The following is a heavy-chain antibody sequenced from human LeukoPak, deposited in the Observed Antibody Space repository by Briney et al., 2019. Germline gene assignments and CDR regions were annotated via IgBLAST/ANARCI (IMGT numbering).Heavy chain of an antibody. Sequence: GGSLRLSCAASGFTFSSYSMNWVRQAPGKGLEWVAVIWYDGSNKYYADSVKGRFTISRDNSKNTLYLQMNSLRAEDTAVYYCARNVYNWNDVGNYFDYWGQGTLVTVSS. CDR1: GFTFSSYS. D-gene: IGHD1-20*01. CDR3: ARNVYNWNDVGNYFDY. J-gene: IGHJ4*02. V-gene: IGHV3-33*08. CDR2: IWYDGSNK.